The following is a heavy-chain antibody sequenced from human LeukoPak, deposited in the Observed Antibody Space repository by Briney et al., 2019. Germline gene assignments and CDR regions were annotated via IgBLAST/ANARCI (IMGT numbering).Heavy chain of an antibody. D-gene: IGHD6-19*01. CDR1: GFTFSDHF. V-gene: IGHV3-72*01. CDR2: TTNKANSYTT. CDR3: ARSYSSGWYSDF. J-gene: IGHJ4*02. Sequence: GGSLRLSCAASGFTFSDHFMDWVRRAPGKGLEWVGRTTNKANSYTTQYAASAKGRFTISRDDSKNSLYLQMNSLKTEDTAVYYCARSYSSGWYSDFWGQGTLVTVSS.